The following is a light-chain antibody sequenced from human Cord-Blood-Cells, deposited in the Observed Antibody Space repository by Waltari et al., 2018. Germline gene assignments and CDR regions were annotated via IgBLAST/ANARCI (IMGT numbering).Light chain of an antibody. CDR1: SSDVGGYNY. CDR2: EVS. CDR3: SSYTSSSTLV. Sequence: QSALTQPASVSGSPGQSITISCTGTSSDVGGYNYVSWYQQPPGQAPKRMSYEVSNRPAGVSNRFSCAKAGNTASLTIAGREAEDEADYDCSSYTSSSTLVFGGGTKLTVL. J-gene: IGLJ3*02. V-gene: IGLV2-14*01.